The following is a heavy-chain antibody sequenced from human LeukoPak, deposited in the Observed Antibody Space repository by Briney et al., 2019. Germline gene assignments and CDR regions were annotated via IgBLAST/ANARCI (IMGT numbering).Heavy chain of an antibody. Sequence: SETLSLTCAVYGGSFSGYYWSWIRQPPGKGLEWIGEINHSGSTNYNPSLKSRDTISVDTSKNQFSLKLSSVTAADTAVYYCARDYYDYVWGSYRYKYYFDYWGQGTLVTVSS. CDR3: ARDYYDYVWGSYRYKYYFDY. J-gene: IGHJ4*02. CDR1: GGSFSGYY. D-gene: IGHD3-16*02. CDR2: INHSGST. V-gene: IGHV4-34*01.